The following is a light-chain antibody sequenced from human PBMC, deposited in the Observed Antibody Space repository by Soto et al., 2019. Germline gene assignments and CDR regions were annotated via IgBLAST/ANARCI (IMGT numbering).Light chain of an antibody. J-gene: IGKJ1*01. Sequence: EIVLTQSPATLSLSPGERATLSCGASQRITASLAWYQQKPGQAPRLLMYDVSNRATGIPASFSGSGSGTDFTLTITSIEPEDFAVYYCQQRSSWPWTFGQGTKLEIK. CDR3: QQRSSWPWT. CDR2: DVS. CDR1: QRITAS. V-gene: IGKV3-11*01.